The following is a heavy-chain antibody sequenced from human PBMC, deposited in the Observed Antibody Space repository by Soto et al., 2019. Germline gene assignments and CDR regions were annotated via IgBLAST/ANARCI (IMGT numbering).Heavy chain of an antibody. CDR1: GYTFTSYD. CDR2: MNPNSGNT. J-gene: IGHJ5*02. D-gene: IGHD3-3*01. Sequence: ASVKVSCKASGYTFTSYDINWVRRATGQGLEWMGWMNPNSGNTGYAQKFQGRVTMTRNTSISTAYMELSSLRSEDTAVYYCARAYDFWSGRDWFDPWGQGTLVTVSS. CDR3: ARAYDFWSGRDWFDP. V-gene: IGHV1-8*01.